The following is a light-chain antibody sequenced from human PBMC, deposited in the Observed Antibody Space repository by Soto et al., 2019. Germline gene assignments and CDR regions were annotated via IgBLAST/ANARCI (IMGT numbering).Light chain of an antibody. CDR2: NDD. CDR1: SSNIGNNG. V-gene: IGLV1-36*01. CDR3: ATCADSLNAVV. Sequence: QSALTQPPSVSGAPRQRVTISCSGSSSNIGNNGVNWYQQLPGKAPTLLIYNDDLLPSGVSDRFSGSKSGTSASLAISGLQSEDEADYYCATCADSLNAVVFGGGTKLTVL. J-gene: IGLJ2*01.